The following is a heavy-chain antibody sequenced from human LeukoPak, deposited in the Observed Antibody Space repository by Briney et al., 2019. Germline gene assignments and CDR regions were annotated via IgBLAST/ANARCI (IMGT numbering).Heavy chain of an antibody. CDR3: ARVVVVVAARYNWFDP. CDR1: GYTFTDYY. D-gene: IGHD2-15*01. V-gene: IGHV1-2*02. Sequence: ASVKVSCKASGYTFTDYYMHWVRQAPGQGFEWMGWINPNDGDTNYAQKFQGRVTMTRDTSISTAHMEVSRLRSDDTAVYYCARVVVVVAARYNWFDPWGQGTLVTVSS. J-gene: IGHJ5*02. CDR2: INPNDGDT.